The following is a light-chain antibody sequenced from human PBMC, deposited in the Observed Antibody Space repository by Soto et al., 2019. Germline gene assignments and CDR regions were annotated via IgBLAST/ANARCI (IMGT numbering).Light chain of an antibody. J-gene: IGKJ5*01. CDR1: QSVSNNY. CDR3: QQYGSSPRT. V-gene: IGKV3-20*01. Sequence: EIVLTQSPGTLSLSPGARATLSCRASQSVSNNYLAWYQQKPGQAPRLLIYDAASRATGIADRFSGSGSGTDFTLTISRLEPEDFAVYYCQQYGSSPRTFGQGTRLEIK. CDR2: DAA.